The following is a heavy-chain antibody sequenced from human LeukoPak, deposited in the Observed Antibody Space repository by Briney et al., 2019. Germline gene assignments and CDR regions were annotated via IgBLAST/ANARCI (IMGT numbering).Heavy chain of an antibody. CDR3: ARGYGSGGELLEDFQH. V-gene: IGHV3-48*03. D-gene: IGHD1-26*01. CDR1: GFTFSSYE. Sequence: PGGSLRLSCAASGFTFSSYEMNWVRQAPGKGLEWVSYISSSGSTIYYADSVKGRFTISRDNAKNSLYLQMNSLRAEDTAVYYCARGYGSGGELLEDFQHWGQGTLVTVSS. CDR2: ISSSGSTI. J-gene: IGHJ1*01.